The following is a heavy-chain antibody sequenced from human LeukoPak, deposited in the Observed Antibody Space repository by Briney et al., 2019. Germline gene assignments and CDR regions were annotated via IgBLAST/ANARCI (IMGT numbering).Heavy chain of an antibody. Sequence: SETLSLTCTVSGGSIASYYWSWIRQPAGKGLEWIGRIYTSGSTNYNPSLKSRVTMSVDTSKNQFSLKLSSVTAADTAVYYCARESRSITIFGVVITPFDYWGQGTLVTVSS. CDR2: IYTSGST. CDR3: ARESRSITIFGVVITPFDY. J-gene: IGHJ4*02. D-gene: IGHD3-3*01. V-gene: IGHV4-4*07. CDR1: GGSIASYY.